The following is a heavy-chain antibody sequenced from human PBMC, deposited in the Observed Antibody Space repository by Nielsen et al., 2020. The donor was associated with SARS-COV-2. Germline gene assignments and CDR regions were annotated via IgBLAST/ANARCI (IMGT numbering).Heavy chain of an antibody. CDR2: INAGNGNT. J-gene: IGHJ6*02. CDR3: ARDLLDYYGSGSFNGMDV. V-gene: IGHV1-3*01. Sequence: WVRQAPGQRLEWMGWINAGNGNTKYSQKFQGRVTITGDTSASTAYMDLSSLRSEDTAVYYCARDLLDYYGSGSFNGMDVWGQGTTVTVSS. D-gene: IGHD3-10*01.